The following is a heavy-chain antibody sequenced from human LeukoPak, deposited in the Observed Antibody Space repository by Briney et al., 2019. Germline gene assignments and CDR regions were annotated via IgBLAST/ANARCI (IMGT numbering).Heavy chain of an antibody. Sequence: PSETLSLTCSVSGASLNGYFWNWVRQTPEKGLEWIGYVSHTWATTSNPTLKSRVSITIDTSKSQISLTMTSVTAADSALYYCARDRRGSFYTFDLWGPGTIVSVS. CDR1: GASLNGYF. V-gene: IGHV4-59*01. J-gene: IGHJ3*01. D-gene: IGHD1-26*01. CDR3: ARDRRGSFYTFDL. CDR2: VSHTWAT.